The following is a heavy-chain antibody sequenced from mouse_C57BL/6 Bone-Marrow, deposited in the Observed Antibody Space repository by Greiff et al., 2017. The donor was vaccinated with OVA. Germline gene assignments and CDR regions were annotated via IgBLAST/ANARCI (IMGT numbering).Heavy chain of an antibody. CDR3: AIRGGFAY. J-gene: IGHJ3*01. CDR2: ISSGSSTI. CDR1: GFTFSDYG. Sequence: EVKLVESGGGLVKPGGSLKLSCAASGFTFSDYGMHWVRQAPEKGLEWVAYISSGSSTIYYADTVKGRFTISRDNAKNTLFLQMTSLRSENTAMYYCAIRGGFAYRGQGTLVTVSA. V-gene: IGHV5-17*01. D-gene: IGHD1-1*01.